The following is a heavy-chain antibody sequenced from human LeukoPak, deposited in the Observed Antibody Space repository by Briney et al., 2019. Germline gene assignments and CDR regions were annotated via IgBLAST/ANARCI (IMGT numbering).Heavy chain of an antibody. J-gene: IGHJ4*02. V-gene: IGHV3-23*01. CDR2: ISGSGGST. CDR1: GFTFSSYA. CDR3: AKGHRPTWYYFDY. Sequence: PGGSLRPSCAASGFTFSSYAMSWVRQAPGKGLEWVSAISGSGGSTYYADSVKGRFTISRDNSKNTLYLQMNSLRAEDTAVYYCAKGHRPTWYYFDYWGQGTLVTVSS. D-gene: IGHD1-1*01.